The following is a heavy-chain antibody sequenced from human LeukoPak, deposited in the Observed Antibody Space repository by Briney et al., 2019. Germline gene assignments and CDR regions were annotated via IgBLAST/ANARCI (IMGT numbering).Heavy chain of an antibody. D-gene: IGHD6-13*01. CDR1: GFTFSSYE. CDR2: IYSGGST. CDR3: ARVGGAAAGRGRGYYYYYMDV. J-gene: IGHJ6*03. Sequence: GGSLRLSCAVSGFTFSSYEMNWVRQAPGKGLEWVSLIYSGGSTYYSDSVKGRFTISRDNSKNTLYLQMNSLRSEDTAVYYCARVGGAAAGRGRGYYYYYMDVWGKGTTVTVSS. V-gene: IGHV3-53*05.